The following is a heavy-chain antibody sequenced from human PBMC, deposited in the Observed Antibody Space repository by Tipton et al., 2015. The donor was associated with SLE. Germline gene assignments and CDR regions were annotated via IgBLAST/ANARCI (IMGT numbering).Heavy chain of an antibody. CDR2: ISSSGYTI. J-gene: IGHJ4*02. V-gene: IGHV3-11*01. CDR3: ARVSKSDSVFDY. Sequence: SLRLSCAASGFMFSSYAMRWIRQAPGKGLEWVSYISSSGYTIYYADSVKGRFTISRDNAKKSLYLQMNSLRAEDTAVYYCARVSKSDSVFDYWGQGTLVTVSS. CDR1: GFMFSSYA.